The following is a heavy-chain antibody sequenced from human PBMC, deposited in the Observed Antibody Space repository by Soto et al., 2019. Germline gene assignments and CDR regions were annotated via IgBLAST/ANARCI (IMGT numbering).Heavy chain of an antibody. V-gene: IGHV5-51*01. Sequence: GESLKISCKSSGYSFSNYWIGWVRQMPGKGLEWVGIMYPGNSETRYSPSFQGQVTISADKSISTAYLQWSSLTASDTAMYYCTGHFTAGYSPGWGVFEYWGLGTLVTVSS. J-gene: IGHJ4*02. CDR3: TGHFTAGYSPGWGVFEY. CDR1: GYSFSNYW. D-gene: IGHD4-4*01. CDR2: MYPGNSET.